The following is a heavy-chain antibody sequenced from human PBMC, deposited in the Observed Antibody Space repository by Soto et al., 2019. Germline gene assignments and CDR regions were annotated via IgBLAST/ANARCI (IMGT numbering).Heavy chain of an antibody. D-gene: IGHD6-6*01. CDR2: INHSGST. J-gene: IGHJ6*03. V-gene: IGHV4-34*01. Sequence: SQTLSLTCAVYGGSFSGYYWSWIRQPPGKGLEWIGEINHSGSTNYNPSLKSRVTISVDTSKNPFSLKLSTVTAADTAVYYCARGRGDSSSSYYYYMDVWGKGTTVTVSS. CDR3: ARGRGDSSSSYYYYMDV. CDR1: GGSFSGYY.